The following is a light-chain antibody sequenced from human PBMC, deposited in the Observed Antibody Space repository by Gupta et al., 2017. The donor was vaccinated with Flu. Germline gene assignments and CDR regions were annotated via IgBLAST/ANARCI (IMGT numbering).Light chain of an antibody. V-gene: IGKV3D-15*01. Sequence: EIVLTQSPATLSVSPGERVTLSCRASQRLNSNLAWYQQKPGQVPRLLIYGVSTRDAGIPARFSGSGYGTEFTLTISSRQSEDFAVYYCQQYDNRPMYTFGQGTKVEIK. CDR3: QQYDNRPMYT. CDR2: GVS. CDR1: QRLNSN. J-gene: IGKJ2*01.